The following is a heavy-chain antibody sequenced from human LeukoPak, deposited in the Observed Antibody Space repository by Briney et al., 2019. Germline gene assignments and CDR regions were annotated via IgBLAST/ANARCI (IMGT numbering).Heavy chain of an antibody. CDR3: ARADSSGYYHPIN. CDR2: ISSSSSTI. D-gene: IGHD3-22*01. Sequence: GGSLRLSCAASGVTFSSYSMNWVRQAPGKGLEWVSYISSSSSTIYYADSVKGRFTISRDNAKNSLYLQMNSLRAEDTALYYCARADSSGYYHPINWGQGTLVTVSS. CDR1: GVTFSSYS. V-gene: IGHV3-48*01. J-gene: IGHJ4*02.